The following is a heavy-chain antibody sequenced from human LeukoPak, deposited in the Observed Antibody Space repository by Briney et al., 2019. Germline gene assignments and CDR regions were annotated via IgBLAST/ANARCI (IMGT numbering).Heavy chain of an antibody. Sequence: GGSLRLSCAASGFTFSSYSMNWVRQAPGKGLEWVSYISSSSTTIYYADSVKGRFTISRDNAKNSLYLQMNSLRAEDTAVYYCARDQLEGTHDYWGQGTLVTVSS. V-gene: IGHV3-48*01. D-gene: IGHD1-1*01. J-gene: IGHJ4*02. CDR2: ISSSSTTI. CDR3: ARDQLEGTHDY. CDR1: GFTFSSYS.